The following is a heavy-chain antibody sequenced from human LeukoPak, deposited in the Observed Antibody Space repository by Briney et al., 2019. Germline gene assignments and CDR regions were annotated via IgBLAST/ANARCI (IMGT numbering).Heavy chain of an antibody. D-gene: IGHD6-13*01. Sequence: GASVKVSCKASGYTFTSYGISWVRQAPGQGLEWMGWMNPNSGNTGYAQKFQGRVTMTRNTSISTAYMELSSLRSEDTAVYYCAREDSSSWYSVDYWGQGTLVTVSS. CDR1: GYTFTSYG. V-gene: IGHV1-8*02. CDR2: MNPNSGNT. CDR3: AREDSSSWYSVDY. J-gene: IGHJ4*02.